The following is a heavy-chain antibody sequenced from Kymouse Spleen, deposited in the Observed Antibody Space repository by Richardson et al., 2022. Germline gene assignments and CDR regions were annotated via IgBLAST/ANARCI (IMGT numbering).Heavy chain of an antibody. V-gene: IGHV3-7*01. CDR3: ARGVEYSSSWHAFDI. J-gene: IGHJ3*02. Sequence: EVQLVESGGGLVQPGGSLRLSCAASGFTFSSYWMSWVRQAPGKGLEWVANIKQDGSEKYYVDSVKGRFTISRDNAKNSLYLQMNSLRAEDTAVYYCARGVEYSSSWHAFDIWGQGTMVTVSS. CDR2: IKQDGSEK. D-gene: IGHD6-6*01. CDR1: GFTFSSYW.